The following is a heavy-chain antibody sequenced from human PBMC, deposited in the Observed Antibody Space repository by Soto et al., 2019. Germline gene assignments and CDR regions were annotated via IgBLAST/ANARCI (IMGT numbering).Heavy chain of an antibody. CDR2: ISGSGGST. CDR3: AKVFEQWLAFDY. D-gene: IGHD6-19*01. V-gene: IGHV3-23*01. Sequence: EVKLLESGGGLVQPGGSLRLSCAASGFTFSSYAMSWVRQAPGKGLEWVSAISGSGGSTYYADSVKGRFTISRDNSKNTLYLQMNSLRAEDTAVYYCAKVFEQWLAFDYWGQGTLVTVSS. J-gene: IGHJ4*02. CDR1: GFTFSSYA.